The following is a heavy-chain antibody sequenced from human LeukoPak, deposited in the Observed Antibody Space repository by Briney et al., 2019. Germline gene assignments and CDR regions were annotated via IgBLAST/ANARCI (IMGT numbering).Heavy chain of an antibody. CDR1: GGSFSGYY. Sequence: ETLSLTCAVYGGSFSGYYWSWIRQPPGKGLEWIGEINHSGSTNYNPSLKSRVTISVDTSKNQFSLKLSSVTAADTAVYYCAISAGGLGFDYWGQGTLVTVSS. CDR3: AISAGGLGFDY. CDR2: INHSGST. J-gene: IGHJ4*02. D-gene: IGHD3-10*01. V-gene: IGHV4-34*01.